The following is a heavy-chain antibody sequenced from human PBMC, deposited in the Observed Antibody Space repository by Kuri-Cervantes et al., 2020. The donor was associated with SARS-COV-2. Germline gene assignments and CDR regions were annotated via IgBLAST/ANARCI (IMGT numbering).Heavy chain of an antibody. CDR3: ARDQYSGYETYGMDV. V-gene: IGHV3-30-3*01. CDR1: GFTFSSYA. D-gene: IGHD5-12*01. Sequence: GESLKISCAASGFTFSSYAMHWVRQAPGKGLEWVAVISYDGSNKYYADSVKGRFSISRDNSKNTLYLQMNSLRAGDTAVYHCARDQYSGYETYGMDVWGQGTTVTVSS. J-gene: IGHJ6*02. CDR2: ISYDGSNK.